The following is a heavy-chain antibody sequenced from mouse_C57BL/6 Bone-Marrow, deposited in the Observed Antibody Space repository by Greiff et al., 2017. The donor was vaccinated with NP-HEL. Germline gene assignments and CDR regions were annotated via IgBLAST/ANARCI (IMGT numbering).Heavy chain of an antibody. CDR2: ISNGGGST. V-gene: IGHV5-12*01. Sequence: EVQLVESGGGLVQPGGSLKLSCAASGFTFSDYYMYWVRQTPEKRLEWVAYISNGGGSTYYPDTVKGRFTISRDNAKNTLYLQMSRLKSEDTAMYYCARYYYGSSYGAMDYWGQGTSVTVSS. CDR1: GFTFSDYY. D-gene: IGHD1-1*01. J-gene: IGHJ4*01. CDR3: ARYYYGSSYGAMDY.